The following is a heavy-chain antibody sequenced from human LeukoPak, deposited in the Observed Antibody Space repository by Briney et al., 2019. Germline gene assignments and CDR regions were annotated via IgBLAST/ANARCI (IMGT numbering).Heavy chain of an antibody. CDR1: GGSFSNYY. J-gene: IGHJ4*02. CDR3: ARDAAAAGTPFDY. CDR2: INHSRST. D-gene: IGHD6-13*01. V-gene: IGHV4-34*01. Sequence: SETLSLTCAVYGGSFSNYYWSWVRQPPGQGLEWIGEINHSRSTNYNPSLKSRVTISVDTSKNQFSLKLSSVTAADTAVYYCARDAAAAGTPFDYWGQGTLVTVSS.